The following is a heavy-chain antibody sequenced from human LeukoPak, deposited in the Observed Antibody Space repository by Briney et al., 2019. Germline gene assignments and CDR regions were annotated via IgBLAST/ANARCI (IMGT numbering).Heavy chain of an antibody. J-gene: IGHJ4*02. CDR3: ARHVAGYSNGYFMLGY. CDR1: GRSISSYY. CDR2: IYYSGST. D-gene: IGHD5-18*01. Sequence: SETLSLTCTVSGRSISSYYWSWIRQPPGKGLEWIGYIYYSGSTNYNPSLKSRVTISVDTSKNQFSLKLSSVSAADTAVYYCARHVAGYSNGYFMLGYWGQGTLVTVSS. V-gene: IGHV4-59*08.